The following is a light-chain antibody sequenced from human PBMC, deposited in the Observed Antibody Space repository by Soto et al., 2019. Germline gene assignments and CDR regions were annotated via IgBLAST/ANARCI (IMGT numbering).Light chain of an antibody. J-gene: IGKJ1*01. CDR3: QKFYNYPRK. CDR1: QCISTW. V-gene: IGKV1-12*01. Sequence: DIRITHSPSSLSESVGDRVTITFLASQCISTWLAWYQQKPGKAPKLLIYTASTLQTGVPSRFSGSGSGTAFTLTISYLQSEDFGTYYCQKFYNYPRKFGQGTKVDIK. CDR2: TAS.